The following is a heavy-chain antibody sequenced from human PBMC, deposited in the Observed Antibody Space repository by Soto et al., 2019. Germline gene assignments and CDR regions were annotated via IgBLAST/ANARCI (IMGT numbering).Heavy chain of an antibody. CDR3: ARGVGCSGGSCYSAYYYYGMDV. Sequence: QVQLVQSGAEVKKPGASVKVSCKASGYTFTSYDINWVRQATGQGLEWMGWMNPNSGNTGYAQKFQGRVTMTRNTSISTAYMELSSLRSEDTAMYYCARGVGCSGGSCYSAYYYYGMDVWGQGTTVTVSS. D-gene: IGHD2-15*01. V-gene: IGHV1-8*01. CDR1: GYTFTSYD. CDR2: MNPNSGNT. J-gene: IGHJ6*02.